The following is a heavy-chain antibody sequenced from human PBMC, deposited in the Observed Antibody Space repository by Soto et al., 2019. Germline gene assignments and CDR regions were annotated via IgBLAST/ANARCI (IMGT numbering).Heavy chain of an antibody. J-gene: IGHJ4*02. Sequence: EVQLVESGGGLVQPGGSLRLSCEASGFTFSSYWMHWVRQAPGMGLVWVSRINSDGSSTNYADSVKGRFTISRDNAKKTLLLRRDRPREEDTAVDYCASPRLRGYTYTRGFWGQGTLVTVSS. CDR3: ASPRLRGYTYTRGF. CDR1: GFTFSSYW. D-gene: IGHD3-16*01. V-gene: IGHV3-74*01. CDR2: INSDGSST.